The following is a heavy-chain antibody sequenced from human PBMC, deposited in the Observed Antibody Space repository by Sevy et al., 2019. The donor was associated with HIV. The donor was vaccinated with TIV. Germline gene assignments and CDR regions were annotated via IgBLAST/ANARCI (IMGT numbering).Heavy chain of an antibody. J-gene: IGHJ4*02. CDR2: VTSDGTT. Sequence: GVSLRLSCAASGLTLTTTGMSWVRQAPGKGLEWVAGVTSDGTTYYADSVRDRFTVSRDNSKNTLYLQLNSLRADDTAVFYCAGGDTTRITDLDYWGQGTLVTVS. CDR3: AGGDTTRITDLDY. D-gene: IGHD2-15*01. V-gene: IGHV3-23*01. CDR1: GLTLTTTG.